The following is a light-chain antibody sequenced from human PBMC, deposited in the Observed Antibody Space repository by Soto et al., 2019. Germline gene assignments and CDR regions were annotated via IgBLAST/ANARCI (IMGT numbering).Light chain of an antibody. CDR3: QHYYTSYPT. CDR2: GAS. CDR1: QSVTSNY. V-gene: IGKV3-20*01. J-gene: IGKJ1*01. Sequence: EIVLTQSPGTLSLSPGERATLSCGASQSVTSNYLAWYQQKPGQAPRLLIFGASTRATGIPDRFSGSGSGTDFTLTISRLEPEDFAVYSCQHYYTSYPTFGQGTKVEIK.